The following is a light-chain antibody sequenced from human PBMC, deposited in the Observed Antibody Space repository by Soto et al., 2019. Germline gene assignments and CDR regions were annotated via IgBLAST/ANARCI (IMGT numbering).Light chain of an antibody. CDR3: AAWDDRLSAYV. V-gene: IGLV1-47*01. CDR2: RNY. CDR1: ISNIGSNP. Sequence: QSALAQPRSASGTPGQRVTISCSVGISNIGSNPVYWHQQLPGTAPKLLVYRNYQRPSGVPGRFSDSKSGTSAFLAIRVLRSEDEADDYCAAWDDRLSAYVFGTGSKVTGL. J-gene: IGLJ1*01.